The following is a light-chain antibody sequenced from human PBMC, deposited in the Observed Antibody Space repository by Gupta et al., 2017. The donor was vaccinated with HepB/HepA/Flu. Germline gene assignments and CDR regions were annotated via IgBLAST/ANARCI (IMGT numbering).Light chain of an antibody. J-gene: IGLJ1*01. Sequence: QSVLTHPPSVSPAPGQRVTISSTGSNSNIVAGYDVPWYHQLQGTAPKLLIFCNSNRPSGVPDRCFGSKSATYASPPIVGLQAEDEADYYCHSSDNSMTADVFGTGTKLTVL. CDR2: CNS. CDR1: NSNIVAGYD. CDR3: HSSDNSMTADV. V-gene: IGLV1-40*01.